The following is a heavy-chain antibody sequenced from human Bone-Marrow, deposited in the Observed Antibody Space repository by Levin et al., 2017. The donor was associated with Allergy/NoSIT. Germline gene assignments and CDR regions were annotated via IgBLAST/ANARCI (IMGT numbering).Heavy chain of an antibody. CDR3: ARDPPGYQLQYYYYGMDV. D-gene: IGHD2-2*01. V-gene: IGHV1-69*04. Sequence: KISCKASGGTFSSYTISWVRQAPGQGLEWMGRIIPILGIANYAQKFQGRVTITADKSTSTAYMELSSLRSEDTAVYYCARDPPGYQLQYYYYGMDVWGQGTTVTVSS. CDR1: GGTFSSYT. J-gene: IGHJ6*02. CDR2: IIPILGIA.